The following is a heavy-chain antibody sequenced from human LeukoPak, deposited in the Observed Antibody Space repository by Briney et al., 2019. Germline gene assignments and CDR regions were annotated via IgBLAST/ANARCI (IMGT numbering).Heavy chain of an antibody. Sequence: GGSLRLSCAASGFTFSCYGMNWVRQAPGKGLEWVSSISSSSSYIYYADSVKGRFTISRDNAKNSLYLQMNSLRAEDTAVYYCARGPRGKYQLLSATLDWFDPWGQGTLVTVSS. CDR1: GFTFSCYG. CDR2: ISSSSSYI. D-gene: IGHD2-2*01. CDR3: ARGPRGKYQLLSATLDWFDP. J-gene: IGHJ5*02. V-gene: IGHV3-21*01.